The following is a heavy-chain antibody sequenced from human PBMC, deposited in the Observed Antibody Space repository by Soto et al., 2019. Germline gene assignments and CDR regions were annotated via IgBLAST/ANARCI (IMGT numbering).Heavy chain of an antibody. D-gene: IGHD2-2*01. CDR3: AKAILVSSARLLTLFAF. CDR1: GNTFIGND. J-gene: IGHJ5*01. CDR2: INPQTGAP. V-gene: IGHV1-2*04. Sequence: GASVKLTCKASGNTFIGNDIHWIRQAPGQSLEWMGYINPQTGAPTYAQKFKGSVTMTRDTTIRKAYMELKTLKPDDTAGDYCAKAILVSSARLLTLFAFWGQGSLVTVSS.